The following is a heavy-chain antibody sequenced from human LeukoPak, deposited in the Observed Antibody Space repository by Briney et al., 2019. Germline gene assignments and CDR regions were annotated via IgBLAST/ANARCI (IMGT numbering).Heavy chain of an antibody. CDR2: INPSGGST. D-gene: IGHD3-22*01. Sequence: GASVKVSCKASGYTFTSYYMHWVRQPPRQELEWMGIINPSGGSTSYDQKFQGRVTMPRDTSTSTVYMELSSLRSEDTAVYYCARYYYDSSGYYSGFDYWGQGTLVTVSS. CDR3: ARYYYDSSGYYSGFDY. V-gene: IGHV1-46*03. J-gene: IGHJ4*02. CDR1: GYTFTSYY.